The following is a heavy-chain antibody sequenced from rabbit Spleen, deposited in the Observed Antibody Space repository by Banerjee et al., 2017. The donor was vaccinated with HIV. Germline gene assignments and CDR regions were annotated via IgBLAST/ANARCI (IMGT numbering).Heavy chain of an antibody. CDR2: IYGGSSGFT. CDR1: GFSFSTSCW. D-gene: IGHD6-1*01. J-gene: IGHJ4*01. V-gene: IGHV1S45*01. CDR3: ARHDNNYWYAGSL. Sequence: EESGGDLVQPEGSLTLTCTASGFSFSTSCWICWVRQAPGKGLEWIACIYGGSSGFTYFASWANGRFTISKTSSTTVTLQLNSLSAADTATYFCARHDNNYWYAGSLWGPGTLVTVS.